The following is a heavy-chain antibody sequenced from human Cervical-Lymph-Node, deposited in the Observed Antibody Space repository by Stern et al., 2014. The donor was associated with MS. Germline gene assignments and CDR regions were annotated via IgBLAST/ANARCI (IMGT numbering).Heavy chain of an antibody. V-gene: IGHV1-46*03. CDR3: VRGRITGSTRTPFDP. Sequence: DQLVESGAEVRKPGASVKVSCRASGYAFTNFYMHWVRQAPGQGLEWMGIINPSGGSTSYAQKFQGRVTMTRDTSTSTVYMELSSLTSEDTAVYYCVRGRITGSTRTPFDPWGQGTLVTVSS. J-gene: IGHJ5*02. CDR2: INPSGGST. D-gene: IGHD1-7*01. CDR1: GYAFTNFY.